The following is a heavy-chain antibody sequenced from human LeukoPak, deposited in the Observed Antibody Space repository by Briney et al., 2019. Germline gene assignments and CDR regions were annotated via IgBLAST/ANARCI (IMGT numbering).Heavy chain of an antibody. Sequence: ASVKVSCKASGYTFTKYDFSWVRQAPGQGLEWMGWISGYNGNTNYAQKLQGRVTMTMDTSTSTAYTELRSLRSDDTAGYYCARDYASGSWYSDYWGQGTLVTVSS. J-gene: IGHJ4*02. CDR3: ARDYASGSWYSDY. D-gene: IGHD3-10*01. CDR2: ISGYNGNT. CDR1: GYTFTKYD. V-gene: IGHV1-18*01.